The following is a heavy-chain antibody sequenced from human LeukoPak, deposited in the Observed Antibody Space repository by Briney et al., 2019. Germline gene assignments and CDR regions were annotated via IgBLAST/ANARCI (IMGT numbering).Heavy chain of an antibody. Sequence: SETLSLICTVSGGSISSYFWTWIRQPAGKGLEWIGRIHASGTTNYNSSLKSRVSMSVDTSKNQFSLKLTSVTAADTAVYFCARDGADVYGRAFDYWGQGTLVSVSS. D-gene: IGHD3-10*01. J-gene: IGHJ4*02. CDR2: IHASGTT. CDR3: ARDGADVYGRAFDY. CDR1: GGSISSYF. V-gene: IGHV4-4*07.